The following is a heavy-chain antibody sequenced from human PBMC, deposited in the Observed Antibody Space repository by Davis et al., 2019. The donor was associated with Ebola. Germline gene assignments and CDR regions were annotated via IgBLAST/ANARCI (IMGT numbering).Heavy chain of an antibody. CDR2: ISAYNGNT. V-gene: IGHV1-18*04. J-gene: IGHJ3*02. CDR3: ARDRSGYIVVVVAATFDDAFDI. D-gene: IGHD2-15*01. CDR1: GYTFTSYG. Sequence: VKVSCKASGYTFTSYGISWVRQAPGQGLEWMGWISAYNGNTNYAQKLQGRVTMTTDTSTSTAYMELRSLRSDDTAVYYCARDRSGYIVVVVAATFDDAFDIWGQGTMVTVSS.